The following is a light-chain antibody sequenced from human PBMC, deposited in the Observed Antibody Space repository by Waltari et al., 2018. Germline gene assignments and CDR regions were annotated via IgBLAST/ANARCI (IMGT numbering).Light chain of an antibody. Sequence: DIVLTQSPAILSLSPGERASLSCRASQSVTNYLAWYQQKPGQAPRLLIYDTSNRATGIPARFSGSGFGTDFTHTISSLETEDFAVYDCQQRRDWPLTFGGGTKVEIK. CDR2: DTS. CDR3: QQRRDWPLT. J-gene: IGKJ4*01. V-gene: IGKV3-11*01. CDR1: QSVTNY.